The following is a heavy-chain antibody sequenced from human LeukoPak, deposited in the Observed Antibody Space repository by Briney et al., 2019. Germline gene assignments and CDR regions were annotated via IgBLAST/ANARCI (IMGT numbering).Heavy chain of an antibody. J-gene: IGHJ4*02. CDR2: IYTDGST. D-gene: IGHD1-26*01. CDR1: GFTFSSYE. CDR3: ARSWDARLHFDY. V-gene: IGHV3-66*02. Sequence: GASLRLSYAASGFTFSSYEMNWVRQARGKGLEWVSVIYTDGSTYYADSVKGRFTISRDNSKNTVYLQMNSLNAEDTAVYYCARSWDARLHFDYWGQGTLVTVSS.